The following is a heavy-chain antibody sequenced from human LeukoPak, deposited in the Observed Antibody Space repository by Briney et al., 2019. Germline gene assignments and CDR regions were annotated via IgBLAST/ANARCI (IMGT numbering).Heavy chain of an antibody. Sequence: PGGSLRLSCAASGFTFSSYGMHWVRQAPGKGLEWVAVISYDGSNKYYADSVKGRFTISRDNSKNTLYLQINSLRADDTAVYYCAKGLHTDSEGYWGQGTLVTVSS. CDR2: ISYDGSNK. V-gene: IGHV3-30*18. D-gene: IGHD2-15*01. J-gene: IGHJ4*02. CDR3: AKGLHTDSEGY. CDR1: GFTFSSYG.